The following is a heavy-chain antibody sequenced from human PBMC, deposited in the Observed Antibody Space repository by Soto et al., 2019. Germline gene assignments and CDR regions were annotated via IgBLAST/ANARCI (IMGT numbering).Heavy chain of an antibody. CDR3: ARVPVDTYMIYWSDP. Sequence: PSETLSLTCTVSGGSISSGGYYWSWIRQHPGKGLEWIGYIYYSGSTYYNPSLKSRVTISVDTSKNQFSLKLRSVTAGDTAVYYCARVPVDTYMIYWSDPWGQGTLVTVS. CDR2: IYYSGST. V-gene: IGHV4-31*03. D-gene: IGHD5-18*01. J-gene: IGHJ5*02. CDR1: GGSISSGGYY.